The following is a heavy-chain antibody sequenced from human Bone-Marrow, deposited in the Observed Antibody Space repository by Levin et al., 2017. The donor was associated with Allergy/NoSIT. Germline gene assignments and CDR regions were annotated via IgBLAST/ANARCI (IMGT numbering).Heavy chain of an antibody. CDR1: RYTFTDYY. J-gene: IGHJ3*02. Sequence: ASVKVSCKASRYTFTDYYMNWVRQAPGQGLEWMGWINPNSGGTNYAQKFQGRVTMTRDTSISTAYMELSGLRSDDTAVYYCARDPDYYDRAFDIWGQGTMVTVSS. CDR2: INPNSGGT. V-gene: IGHV1-2*02. D-gene: IGHD3-22*01. CDR3: ARDPDYYDRAFDI.